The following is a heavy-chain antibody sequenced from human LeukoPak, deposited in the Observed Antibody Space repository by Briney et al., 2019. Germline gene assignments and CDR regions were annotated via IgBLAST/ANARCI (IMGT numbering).Heavy chain of an antibody. V-gene: IGHV4-30-2*01. Sequence: SETLSLTCTVSGGSISSGGYYWSWIRQPPGKGLEWIGYIYHSGSTYYNPSLKSRVTISVDRSKNQFSLKLSSVTAADTAVYYCARVHCGGDCYSYYYYYYMDVWGKGTTVTVS. J-gene: IGHJ6*03. CDR1: GGSISSGGYY. CDR3: ARVHCGGDCYSYYYYYYMDV. D-gene: IGHD2-21*01. CDR2: IYHSGST.